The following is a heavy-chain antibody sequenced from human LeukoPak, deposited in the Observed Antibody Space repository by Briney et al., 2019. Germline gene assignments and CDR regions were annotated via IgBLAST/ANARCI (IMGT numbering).Heavy chain of an antibody. D-gene: IGHD3-3*01. CDR1: GYTFTSYY. Sequence: GASVKVSCKASGYTFTSYYMHWVRQAPGQGLEWMGMINPSGGSTSYAQKFQGRVTMTRDMSTSTDYMELSSLRSEDTAVYYCARAILSGYPDSWGQGTLVIVFS. V-gene: IGHV1-46*01. CDR3: ARAILSGYPDS. CDR2: INPSGGST. J-gene: IGHJ4*02.